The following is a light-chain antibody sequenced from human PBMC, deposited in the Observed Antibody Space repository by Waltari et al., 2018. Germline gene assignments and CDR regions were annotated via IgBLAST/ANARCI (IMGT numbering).Light chain of an antibody. V-gene: IGLV2-8*01. CDR3: SSYAGSNNLGV. J-gene: IGLJ1*01. CDR2: EVY. Sequence: HSALTQPPSPSGSPGQSVTITCTRTSSDVGGSRYVSRYQHHPGKDPKLIIYEVYKRPSGVPDRFSGSKSGNTASLTVSGLQAEDEADYYCSSYAGSNNLGVFGTGTKVTVL. CDR1: SSDVGGSRY.